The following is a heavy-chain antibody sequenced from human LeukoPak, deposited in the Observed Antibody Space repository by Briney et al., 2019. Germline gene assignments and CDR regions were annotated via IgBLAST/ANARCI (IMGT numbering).Heavy chain of an antibody. V-gene: IGHV1-8*01. CDR1: GYTFTSYD. J-gene: IGHJ5*02. CDR3: ARVYQYSSSWYGWFDP. CDR2: MNPNSGNT. Sequence: GASVKVSCKASGYTFTSYDINWVRQATGQGLEWMGWMNPNSGNTGYAQKFQGRVTMTRNTSISTAYMELSSLRSEDTAVYYCARVYQYSSSWYGWFDPWGQGTLVTVSS. D-gene: IGHD6-13*01.